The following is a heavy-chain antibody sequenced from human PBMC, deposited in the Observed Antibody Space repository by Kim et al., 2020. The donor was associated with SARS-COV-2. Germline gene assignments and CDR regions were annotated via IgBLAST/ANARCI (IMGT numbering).Heavy chain of an antibody. V-gene: IGHV1-18*01. Sequence: ASVKVSCKASGYTFTNYGISWVRQAPGQGLEWMGWINAYNGNTNTAQKLQGRVTMTTDTSTSTAYMELRSLRSDDTAVYYCARDKNGSGSLTWGQGTLVTVSS. D-gene: IGHD3-10*01. CDR3: ARDKNGSGSLT. CDR2: INAYNGNT. CDR1: GYTFTNYG. J-gene: IGHJ5*02.